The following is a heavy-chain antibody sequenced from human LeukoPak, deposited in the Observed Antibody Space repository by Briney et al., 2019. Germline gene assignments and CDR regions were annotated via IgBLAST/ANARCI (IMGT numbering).Heavy chain of an antibody. V-gene: IGHV1-18*04. CDR3: ARDGGSGWSRRLFDY. Sequence: ASVKVSCKASGYTFTSYGISWVRQAPGQGLEGMGWISAYNGNTNYAQKLQGRVTMTTDTSTSTAYMEVRSLRSDDTAVYYCARDGGSGWSRRLFDYWGQGTLVTVSS. CDR1: GYTFTSYG. CDR2: ISAYNGNT. D-gene: IGHD6-19*01. J-gene: IGHJ4*02.